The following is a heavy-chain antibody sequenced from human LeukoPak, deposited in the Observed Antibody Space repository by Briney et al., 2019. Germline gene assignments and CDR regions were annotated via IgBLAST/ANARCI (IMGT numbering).Heavy chain of an antibody. V-gene: IGHV4-4*09. CDR1: GGSISSYY. CDR3: AGGGPIVATDY. Sequence: SETLSLTCTVSGGSISSYYWSWIRQPPGKGLEWIGYIYTSGSTNYNPSLKSRVTISVDTSKNQFSLKLSSVTAADTAVYYCAGGGPIVATDYWGQGTLVTVSS. CDR2: IYTSGST. J-gene: IGHJ4*02. D-gene: IGHD5-12*01.